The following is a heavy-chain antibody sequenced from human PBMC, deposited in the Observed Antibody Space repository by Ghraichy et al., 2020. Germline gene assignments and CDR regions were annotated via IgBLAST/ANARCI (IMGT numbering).Heavy chain of an antibody. Sequence: GESLNISCAASGFTVSSNYMSWVRQAPGKGLEWVSVIYSGGSTYYADSVKGRFTISRDNSKNTLYLQMNSLRAEDTAVYYCARSNNSYYDSSGYYLMYYYYMDVWGKGTTVTVSS. D-gene: IGHD3-22*01. CDR2: IYSGGST. CDR1: GFTVSSNY. CDR3: ARSNNSYYDSSGYYLMYYYYMDV. J-gene: IGHJ6*03. V-gene: IGHV3-66*01.